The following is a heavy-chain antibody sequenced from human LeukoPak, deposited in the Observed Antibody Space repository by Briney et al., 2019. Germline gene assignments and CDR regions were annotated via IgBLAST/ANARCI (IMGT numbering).Heavy chain of an antibody. CDR2: IYYSGST. CDR1: GGSISSYY. Sequence: SETLSLTCTVSGGSISSYYWSWIRQPPGKGLEWIGYIYYSGSTNYNPSLKSRVTISVDTSKDQFSLKLSSVTAADTAVYYCARHKKTYYYGMDVWGQGTTVTVSS. CDR3: ARHKKTYYYGMDV. V-gene: IGHV4-59*08. J-gene: IGHJ6*02.